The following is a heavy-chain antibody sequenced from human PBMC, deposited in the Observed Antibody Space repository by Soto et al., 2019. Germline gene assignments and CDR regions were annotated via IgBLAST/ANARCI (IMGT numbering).Heavy chain of an antibody. V-gene: IGHV3-23*01. J-gene: IGHJ4*02. CDR1: GFTFISYA. D-gene: IGHD1-7*01. CDR2: ISGGGDNT. Sequence: EVQLLESGGALVQPGGSLRLSCAASGFTFISYAMSWVRQAPGKGLEWVSAISGGGDNTYYAYYVKGRFTISSDNSKNTLFLQMNSLRAEDTAVYYCAMDYDLRELLTFLDYWGQGTLVTVSS. CDR3: AMDYDLRELLTFLDY.